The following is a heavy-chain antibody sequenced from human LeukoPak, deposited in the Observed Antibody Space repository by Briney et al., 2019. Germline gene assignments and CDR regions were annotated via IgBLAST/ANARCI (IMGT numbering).Heavy chain of an antibody. CDR3: ARVRTHDAFDI. J-gene: IGHJ3*02. V-gene: IGHV1-2*02. CDR1: GYTFTGYY. CDR2: ITPNSGGT. D-gene: IGHD1-14*01. Sequence: ASVKVSFKASGYTFTGYYMHWVRLAPGQGLEWVGWITPNSGGTNYAQKFEGRVTMTRDTSSSTAYMALSRLRSEETAVYYGARVRTHDAFDIWGQGTMVTVSS.